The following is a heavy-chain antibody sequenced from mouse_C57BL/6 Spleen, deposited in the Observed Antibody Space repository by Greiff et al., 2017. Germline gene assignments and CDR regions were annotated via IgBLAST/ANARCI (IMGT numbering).Heavy chain of an antibody. Sequence: QVQLQQSGPGLVAPSQCLSITCTVSGFSLTSYAISWVRQPPGQGLEWLGLIWTGGGTNYNSAPKSRLSISKDNSTSQVFLKMNCLQTDDTARDYSARYYGYYDAYAMDYWGQGTSVTVSS. CDR2: IWTGGGT. CDR1: GFSLTSYA. D-gene: IGHD2-3*01. V-gene: IGHV2-9-1*01. CDR3: ARYYGYYDAYAMDY. J-gene: IGHJ4*01.